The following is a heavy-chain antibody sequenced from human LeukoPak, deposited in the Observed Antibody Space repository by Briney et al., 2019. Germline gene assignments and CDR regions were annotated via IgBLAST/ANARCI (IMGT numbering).Heavy chain of an antibody. J-gene: IGHJ4*02. Sequence: GGSLRLSCAASGFTFTDHYMSWIRQAPGKGLEWVSYISSGSTYTNCADSVKGRFTISRDNSKNTLYLQMNSLRAEDTAVYLCAKDARRSSGWWFFDHWGQGTLVTVSS. V-gene: IGHV3-11*05. CDR2: ISSGSTYT. CDR1: GFTFTDHY. CDR3: AKDARRSSGWWFFDH. D-gene: IGHD6-19*01.